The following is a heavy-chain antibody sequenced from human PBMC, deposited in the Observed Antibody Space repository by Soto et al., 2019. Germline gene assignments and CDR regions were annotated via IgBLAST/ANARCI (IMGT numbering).Heavy chain of an antibody. CDR1: GFTFGSYA. CDR3: AKDAPHCSSTSCYWFGFAP. CDR2: ISGSGGST. Sequence: GGSLRLSCAASGFTFGSYAMSWVRQAPGKGLEWVSAISGSGGSTYYADSGKGRFTISRDNSKNTLYLQMNSLRAEDTAVYYCAKDAPHCSSTSCYWFGFAPWGQGTRDTVS. V-gene: IGHV3-23*01. D-gene: IGHD2-2*01. J-gene: IGHJ5*02.